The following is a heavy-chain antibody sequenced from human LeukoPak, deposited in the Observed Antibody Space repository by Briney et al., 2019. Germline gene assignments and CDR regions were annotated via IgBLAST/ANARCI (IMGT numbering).Heavy chain of an antibody. CDR1: GFTFSSYS. D-gene: IGHD6-13*01. Sequence: GGSLRLSCAASGFTFSSYSMNWVRQAPGKGLEWVSYISSSSITIYYADSVKGRFTISRDNAKNSLYLQMNSLRAEDTAVYYCARDGGSSWYFDYWGQGTLVTVSS. V-gene: IGHV3-48*01. J-gene: IGHJ4*02. CDR2: ISSSSITI. CDR3: ARDGGSSWYFDY.